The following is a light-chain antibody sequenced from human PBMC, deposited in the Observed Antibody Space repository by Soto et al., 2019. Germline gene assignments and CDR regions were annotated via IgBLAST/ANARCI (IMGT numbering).Light chain of an antibody. J-gene: IGKJ2*01. CDR1: QSISNW. CDR2: KAS. Sequence: DLQMTQSPSTLSASVGDRVTITCRASQSISNWLAWYQQKPGKVPKLLIYKASTVESGVPSRFSGSESGTEFTLTISSLQPDDFATYYCQQYYSHPYTLGQGTKLEIK. V-gene: IGKV1-5*03. CDR3: QQYYSHPYT.